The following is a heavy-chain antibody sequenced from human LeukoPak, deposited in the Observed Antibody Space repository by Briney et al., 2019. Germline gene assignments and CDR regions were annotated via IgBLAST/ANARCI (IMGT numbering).Heavy chain of an antibody. Sequence: GGSLRLSCAASGFTFSGSAMHWVRQASGKGLEWVGRIRSKANSYATAYAASVKGRFTISRDNSKNTLYLQMNSLRAEDTAVYYCARSDYDSSGYTDYWGQGTLVTVSS. V-gene: IGHV3-73*01. D-gene: IGHD3-22*01. CDR3: ARSDYDSSGYTDY. J-gene: IGHJ4*02. CDR1: GFTFSGSA. CDR2: IRSKANSYAT.